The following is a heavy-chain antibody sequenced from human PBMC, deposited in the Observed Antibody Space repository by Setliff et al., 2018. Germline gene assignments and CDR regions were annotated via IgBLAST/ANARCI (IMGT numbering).Heavy chain of an antibody. CDR2: IIPILGTT. J-gene: IGHJ4*01. CDR3: ASALIRRVAVAGKSQFDY. D-gene: IGHD6-19*01. V-gene: IGHV1-69*05. Sequence: GASVKVSCKASGGTLSSYAISWVRQVPGQGLEWMGGIIPILGTTDYAQNFQGRVTITTDESTSSAYLEMSNLRSEDTAVYYCASALIRRVAVAGKSQFDYWGQGTLVTVSS. CDR1: GGTLSSYA.